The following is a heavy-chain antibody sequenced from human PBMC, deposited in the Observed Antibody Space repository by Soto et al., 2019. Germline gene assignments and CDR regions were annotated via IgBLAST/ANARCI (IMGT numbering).Heavy chain of an antibody. D-gene: IGHD1-1*01. CDR1: GFTFDTYG. Sequence: WGSLRLSCVASGFTFDTYGIHWVRQAPGNGLQWVALISYEGSNTYYADSVRGRFTISRDNSKNALYLQMNTLRPEDTGVYYCARVTPGNNLYYFSGLDFWGQGTSVTVSS. J-gene: IGHJ6*02. CDR2: ISYEGSNT. V-gene: IGHV3-30-3*01. CDR3: ARVTPGNNLYYFSGLDF.